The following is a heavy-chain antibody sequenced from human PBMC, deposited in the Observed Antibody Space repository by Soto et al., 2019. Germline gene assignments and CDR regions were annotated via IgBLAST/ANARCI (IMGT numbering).Heavy chain of an antibody. V-gene: IGHV4-34*01. Sequence: ASETLSLTCAVYGGSFSGYYWSWIRQPPGKGLEWIGEINHSGSTNYNPSLKSRVTISVDTSKNQFSLKLSSVTAADTAVYYCAILTQGNYYYYYGMDVWGQGTTVTVSS. J-gene: IGHJ6*02. CDR3: AILTQGNYYYYYGMDV. CDR2: INHSGST. CDR1: GGSFSGYY.